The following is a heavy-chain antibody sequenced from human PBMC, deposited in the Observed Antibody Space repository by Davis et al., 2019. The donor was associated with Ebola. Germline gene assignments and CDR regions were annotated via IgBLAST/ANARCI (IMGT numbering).Heavy chain of an antibody. D-gene: IGHD3-10*01. CDR2: IYNGGYT. CDR1: GFSVSSNY. Sequence: GESLKISCAPSGFSVSSNYMSWVRQAPGKGLEWVSVIYNGGYTSYADSVKGRFTISRDNSKNTLYLQMNSLRAEDTALYYCTKGSYGSDIYYYGMDVWGQGTTVTVSS. CDR3: TKGSYGSDIYYYGMDV. V-gene: IGHV3-53*01. J-gene: IGHJ6*02.